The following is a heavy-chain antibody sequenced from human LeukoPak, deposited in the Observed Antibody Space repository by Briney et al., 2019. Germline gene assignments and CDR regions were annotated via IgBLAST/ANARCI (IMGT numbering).Heavy chain of an antibody. D-gene: IGHD2-15*01. Sequence: GASVKVSCKPSGYSFYDFYIHWVRQAPGQGLEWMGWIDPNSGGRNYAQKFQGRVTMTRDTSTSTAHMVLSSLTSDDTAVYYCARGGCSGGSCYSSWFDPWGQGTLVSVSS. CDR2: IDPNSGGR. CDR3: ARGGCSGGSCYSSWFDP. V-gene: IGHV1-2*02. J-gene: IGHJ5*02. CDR1: GYSFYDFY.